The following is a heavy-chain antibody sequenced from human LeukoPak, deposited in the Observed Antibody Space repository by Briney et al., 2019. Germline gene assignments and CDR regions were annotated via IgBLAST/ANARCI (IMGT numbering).Heavy chain of an antibody. D-gene: IGHD3-22*01. J-gene: IGHJ6*02. V-gene: IGHV3-11*01. CDR1: GFTFSDYY. CDR3: AGNMKYYYDSSGYLLYYYGMDV. CDR2: ISSSGSTI. Sequence: GGSLRLSCAASGFTFSDYYMSWIRQAPGKGLEWVSYISSSGSTIYYADSVKGRFTISRDNAKNSLYLQMNSLRAEDTAVYYCAGNMKYYYDSSGYLLYYYGMDVWGQGTTVTVSS.